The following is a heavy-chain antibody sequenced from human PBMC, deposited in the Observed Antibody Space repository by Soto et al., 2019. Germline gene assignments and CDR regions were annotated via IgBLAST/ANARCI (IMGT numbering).Heavy chain of an antibody. CDR1: GYTFSNYG. CDR2: ISLYSDGT. CDR3: ARVVTGAEDWFGP. Sequence: ASVKVSCKTSGYTFSNYGITWVRQAPGQPLEWLGWISLYSDGTNYAQKFQGSVSMTTDTSTTTAYMELRSLRSDDTAVYYCARVVTGAEDWFGPWGQGTLVTVSS. D-gene: IGHD2-2*01. V-gene: IGHV1-18*01. J-gene: IGHJ5*02.